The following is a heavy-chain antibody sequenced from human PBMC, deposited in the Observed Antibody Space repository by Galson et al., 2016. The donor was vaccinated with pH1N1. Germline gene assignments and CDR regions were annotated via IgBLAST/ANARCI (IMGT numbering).Heavy chain of an antibody. J-gene: IGHJ4*02. CDR1: GYTFTSYS. CDR3: AASETYKPSSYDY. CDR2: IDPRGGNT. V-gene: IGHV1-46*01. Sequence: SVKVSCKASGYTFTSYSIHWVRQAPGQGLEWLGVIDPRGGNTSYAQNFQGRVTMTSDTSTSTVSMELSSLKSDDTAVYSCAASETYKPSSYDYWGLGTLVTVSS. D-gene: IGHD3-10*01.